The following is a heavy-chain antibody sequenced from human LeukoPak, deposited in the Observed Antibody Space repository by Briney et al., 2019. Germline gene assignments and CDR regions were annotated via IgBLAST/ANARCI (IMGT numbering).Heavy chain of an antibody. D-gene: IGHD5-24*01. V-gene: IGHV1-2*02. J-gene: IGHJ4*02. CDR3: ARAEMATIDLDY. CDR1: GYTFTGYY. CDR2: TNPNSGGT. Sequence: ASVKVSCKASGYTFTGYYMHWVRQAPGQGLEWMGWTNPNSGGTNYAQKFQGRVTMTRDTSISTAYMELSRLRSDDTAVYYCARAEMATIDLDYWGQGTLVTVSS.